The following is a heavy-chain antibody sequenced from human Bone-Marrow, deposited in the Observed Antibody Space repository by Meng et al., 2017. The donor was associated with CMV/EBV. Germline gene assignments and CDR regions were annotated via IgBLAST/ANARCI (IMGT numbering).Heavy chain of an antibody. V-gene: IGHV1-69*10. CDR2: IIPILGIA. D-gene: IGHD2-2*02. Sequence: SVKVSCKASGGTFSSYAISWVRQAPGQGLEWMGGIIPILGIANYAQKFQGRVTITADESTSTAYMELSSLRSEDTAVYYCAGDWGRVPASCYKEWCFKYYGMDVWGQGTTVTVSS. CDR3: AGDWGRVPASCYKEWCFKYYGMDV. CDR1: GGTFSSYA. J-gene: IGHJ6*02.